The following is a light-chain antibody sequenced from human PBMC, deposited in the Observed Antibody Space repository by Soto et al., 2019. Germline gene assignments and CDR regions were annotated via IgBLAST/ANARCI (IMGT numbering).Light chain of an antibody. J-gene: IGLJ1*01. V-gene: IGLV2-14*01. CDR3: SSYTSSSTYV. CDR2: EVN. Sequence: QPALTKPASVSGSPGQSITISCTGASSDVGDYNYVSWYQHHPGKAPKLLIYEVNNRPSGVSDRFSGSKSGNVASLTISWLQAEDEADYYCSSYTSSSTYVFGTGTKVTVL. CDR1: SSDVGDYNY.